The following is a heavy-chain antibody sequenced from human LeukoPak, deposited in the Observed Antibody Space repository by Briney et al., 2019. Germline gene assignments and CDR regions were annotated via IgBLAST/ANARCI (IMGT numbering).Heavy chain of an antibody. Sequence: SETLSLTCTVSGGSISSYYWSWIRQPPGKGLEWIGYIYYSGSTNYNPSLKSRVTISVDTSKNQFSLKPSSVTAADTAVYYCARVQAGGLFDPWGQGTLVTVSS. CDR3: ARVQAGGLFDP. D-gene: IGHD3-10*01. CDR1: GGSISSYY. V-gene: IGHV4-59*01. J-gene: IGHJ5*02. CDR2: IYYSGST.